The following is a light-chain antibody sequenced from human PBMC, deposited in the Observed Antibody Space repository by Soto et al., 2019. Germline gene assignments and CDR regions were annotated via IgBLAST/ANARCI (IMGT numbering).Light chain of an antibody. Sequence: AIQLTQSPSPLSASVGERVTITCRASQGISTLLAWYQQKPGKAPKVLIYESSLLQSGVPSRFSGSGSGTDFTLTISSLQHEDFATYYCQHFKSFPITFGQGTRLENK. CDR1: QGISTL. CDR3: QHFKSFPIT. J-gene: IGKJ5*01. V-gene: IGKV1-13*02. CDR2: ESS.